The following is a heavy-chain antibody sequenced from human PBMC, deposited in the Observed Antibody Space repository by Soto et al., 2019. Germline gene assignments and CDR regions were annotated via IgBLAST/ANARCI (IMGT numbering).Heavy chain of an antibody. D-gene: IGHD3-9*01. CDR3: ARGASTFYDILTGPFDY. Sequence: SETLSLTCTVSGGSISNYYWSWFRQTPGKGLEWIGYVHDSWGSNYNPSLKSRVAISLDTSKSQFSLKLTSVTATDTAVYYCARGASTFYDILTGPFDYWGQGTLVTVSS. CDR1: GGSISNYY. CDR2: VHDSWGS. V-gene: IGHV4-59*08. J-gene: IGHJ4*02.